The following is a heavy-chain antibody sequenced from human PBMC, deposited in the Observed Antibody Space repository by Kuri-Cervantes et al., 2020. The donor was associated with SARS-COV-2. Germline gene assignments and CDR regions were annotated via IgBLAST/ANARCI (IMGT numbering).Heavy chain of an antibody. J-gene: IGHJ4*02. D-gene: IGHD6-19*01. Sequence: GESLKISCAASGFTFSSYEMNWVRQAPGKGLEWVSYISSSGNTIYYADSVKGRFTISRDNAKNSLYLQMNSLRAEDTALYYCARGGYSSGWFAYYFDYWGQGTLVTVSS. V-gene: IGHV3-48*03. CDR2: ISSSGNTI. CDR3: ARGGYSSGWFAYYFDY. CDR1: GFTFSSYE.